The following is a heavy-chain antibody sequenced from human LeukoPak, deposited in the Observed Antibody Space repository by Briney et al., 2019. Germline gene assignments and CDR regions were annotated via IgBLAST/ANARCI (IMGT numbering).Heavy chain of an antibody. D-gene: IGHD3-22*01. CDR2: ITSTSDTI. CDR1: GFTFSDYS. J-gene: IGHJ4*02. V-gene: IGHV3-48*01. Sequence: GGSLRLSCEASGFTFSDYSMIWVRQAPGEGLEWLSYITSTSDTIYYADSVKGRFTSSGDNAKNSVYLQMNSLRAEDTAVYYCARSSGYPFFDYWGQGTLVPVSS. CDR3: ARSSGYPFFDY.